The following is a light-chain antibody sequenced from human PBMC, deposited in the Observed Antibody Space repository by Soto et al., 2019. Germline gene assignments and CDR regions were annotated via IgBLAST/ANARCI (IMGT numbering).Light chain of an antibody. J-gene: IGKJ5*01. CDR3: QQRSSWPIT. CDR1: QSVSNF. CDR2: DAS. Sequence: IVLKKSPATLSLSPGERATLSCRASQSVSNFLAWYLQRPGQAPRLLIFDASKRAAGVPARFSGSGSGTDCTLTISILEPEDFAVYYCQQRSSWPITFGQGTRLEVK. V-gene: IGKV3-11*01.